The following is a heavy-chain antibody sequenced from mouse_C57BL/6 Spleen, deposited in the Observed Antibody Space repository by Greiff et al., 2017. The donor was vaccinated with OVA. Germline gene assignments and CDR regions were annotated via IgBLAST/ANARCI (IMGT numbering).Heavy chain of an antibody. J-gene: IGHJ2*01. CDR3: TRDLGTEYFDY. CDR1: GFTFSSYA. V-gene: IGHV5-9-1*02. Sequence: DVHLVESGEGLVKPGGSLKLSCAASGFTFSSYAMSWVRQTPEKRLEWVAYISSGGDYIYYADTVKGRFTISRDNARNTLYLQMSSLKSEDTAMYYCTRDLGTEYFDYWGQGTTLTVSS. D-gene: IGHD4-1*01. CDR2: ISSGGDYI.